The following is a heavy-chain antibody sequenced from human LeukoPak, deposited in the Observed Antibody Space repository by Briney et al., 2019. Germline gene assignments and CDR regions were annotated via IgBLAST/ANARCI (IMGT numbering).Heavy chain of an antibody. V-gene: IGHV3-23*01. CDR1: GITLSNYG. Sequence: GGSLRLSCAVSGITLSNYGMSWVRQAPGKGLEWVAGISDSGGSTNYADSVKGRFTISRDNPKNTLYLQMNSLRAEDTAVYYCARFRIGYCGGDCYNNFDYWGQGTLVTVSS. D-gene: IGHD2-21*02. J-gene: IGHJ4*02. CDR2: ISDSGGST. CDR3: ARFRIGYCGGDCYNNFDY.